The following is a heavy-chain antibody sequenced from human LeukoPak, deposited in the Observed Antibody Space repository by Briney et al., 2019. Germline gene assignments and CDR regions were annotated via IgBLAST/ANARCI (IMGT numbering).Heavy chain of an antibody. CDR1: GGSISSSSYY. CDR3: ARAGLDYMDV. Sequence: SETLSLTCTVSGGSISSSSYYWSWIRQPPGKGLEWIGSIYYSGSTYYNPSLKSRVTISVDTSKNQFSLKLSSVTAADTAVYYCARAGLDYMDVWGKGTTVTVSS. D-gene: IGHD3/OR15-3a*01. J-gene: IGHJ6*03. CDR2: IYYSGST. V-gene: IGHV4-39*07.